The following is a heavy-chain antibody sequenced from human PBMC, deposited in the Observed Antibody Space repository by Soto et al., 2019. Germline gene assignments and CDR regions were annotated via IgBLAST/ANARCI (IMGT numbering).Heavy chain of an antibody. D-gene: IGHD2-15*01. CDR2: IYYSGST. V-gene: IGHV4-59*08. Sequence: PSETLSLTCTVSGGSISGYYLSWIRQPPGKGLEWIGYIYYSGSTNYNPSLKSRVTISVDTSKNQFSLKLSSVTAADTAVYYCARVVAAISVAFDIWGQGTMVTVSS. CDR1: GGSISGYY. J-gene: IGHJ3*02. CDR3: ARVVAAISVAFDI.